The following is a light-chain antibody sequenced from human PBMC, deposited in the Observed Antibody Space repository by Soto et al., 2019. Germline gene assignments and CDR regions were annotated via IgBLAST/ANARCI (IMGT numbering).Light chain of an antibody. CDR2: EVT. V-gene: IGLV2-14*01. J-gene: IGLJ1*01. CDR1: SSDVGDYNY. Sequence: QSALTQPASVSGSPGQSITISCTGTSSDVGDYNYVSWYQQHPGKAPKLMIYEVTNRPSGVSNRFSGSKSGNTASLTISGLQAEDEADCYCSSYTSTSTGVFGTGTKLTVL. CDR3: SSYTSTSTGV.